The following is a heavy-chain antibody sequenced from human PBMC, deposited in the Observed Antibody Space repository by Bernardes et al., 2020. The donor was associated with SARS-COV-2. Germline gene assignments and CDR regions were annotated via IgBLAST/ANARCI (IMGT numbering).Heavy chain of an antibody. J-gene: IGHJ5*02. CDR2: IYSGGST. V-gene: IGHV3-66*02. CDR3: ARVGHYSNYVEWFDP. Sequence: GGSLRLSCAASGFTVSSNYMSWVRQAPGKGLEWVSVIYSGGSTYYADSVKGRFTISRDNSKNTLYLQMNSLRAEDTAVYYCARVGHYSNYVEWFDPWGQGTLVTVSS. CDR1: GFTVSSNY. D-gene: IGHD4-4*01.